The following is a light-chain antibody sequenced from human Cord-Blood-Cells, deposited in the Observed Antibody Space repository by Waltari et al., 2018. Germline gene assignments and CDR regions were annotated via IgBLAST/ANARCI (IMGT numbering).Light chain of an antibody. CDR1: SSDVGGYNY. Sequence: QFALTQPSYVSGSPGQSLTISCTGTSSDVGGYNYVSWYQQHPGKAPKLMIYDVSKRPSGVSNRFSGSKSGNTASLTISGLQAEDEADYYCSSYTSSSTWVFGGGTKLTVL. CDR3: SSYTSSSTWV. J-gene: IGLJ3*02. V-gene: IGLV2-14*01. CDR2: DVS.